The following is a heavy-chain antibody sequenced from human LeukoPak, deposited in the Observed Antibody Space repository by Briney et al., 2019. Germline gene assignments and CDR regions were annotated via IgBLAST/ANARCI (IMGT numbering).Heavy chain of an antibody. D-gene: IGHD6-19*01. CDR1: GYMFTSYW. CDR2: IYPGDSDT. CDR3: ARLAASLYSSGWFDAYFDS. Sequence: PGESLQISCKGSGYMFTSYWIGWVRQMSGKGLELMGIIYPGDSDTRYSPSFQGQVTISADKSISTAYLQWSSLKASDTAMYYCARLAASLYSSGWFDAYFDSWGQGNLVTVSS. J-gene: IGHJ4*02. V-gene: IGHV5-51*01.